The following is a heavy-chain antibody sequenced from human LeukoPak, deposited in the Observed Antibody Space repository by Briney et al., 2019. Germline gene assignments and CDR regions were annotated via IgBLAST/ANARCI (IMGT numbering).Heavy chain of an antibody. CDR2: IYTSGST. Sequence: SETLSLTCTVSGGSISSYYWSWIRQPAGKGLGWIGRIYTSGSTNYNPSLKSRVTMSVDTSKNQFSLKLSSVTAADTAVYYCARDKPYYYGSGSFQYYFDYWGQGTLVTVSS. CDR3: ARDKPYYYGSGSFQYYFDY. J-gene: IGHJ4*02. V-gene: IGHV4-4*07. D-gene: IGHD3-10*01. CDR1: GGSISSYY.